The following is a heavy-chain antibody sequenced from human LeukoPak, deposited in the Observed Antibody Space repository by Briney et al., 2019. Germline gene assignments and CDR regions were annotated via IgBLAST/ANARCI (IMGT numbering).Heavy chain of an antibody. CDR1: GFTFSSYE. J-gene: IGHJ3*02. CDR3: ARERAGGFDI. Sequence: GGSLRLSCAVSGFTFSSYEMNWVRQAPGKGLEWVSYISSSGSTIYYADSVKGRFTISRDNAKNSLYLQMNSLRAEDTAVYYCARERAGGFDIWGQGTMVTVSS. V-gene: IGHV3-48*03. CDR2: ISSSGSTI. D-gene: IGHD3-10*01.